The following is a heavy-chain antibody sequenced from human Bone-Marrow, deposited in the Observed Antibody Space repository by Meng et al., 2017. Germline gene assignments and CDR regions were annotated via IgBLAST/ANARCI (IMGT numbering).Heavy chain of an antibody. V-gene: IGHV1-8*01. J-gene: IGHJ3*02. D-gene: IGHD6-19*01. Sequence: ASVKVSCKASGYTFISYDINWVRQATGQGLEWMGWMNPNSGNTGYAQKFQGRVTMTRNTSISTAYMELSSLTSEDTAVYYCAREESSGWYAFDIWGQGTMVTVSS. CDR3: AREESSGWYAFDI. CDR1: GYTFISYD. CDR2: MNPNSGNT.